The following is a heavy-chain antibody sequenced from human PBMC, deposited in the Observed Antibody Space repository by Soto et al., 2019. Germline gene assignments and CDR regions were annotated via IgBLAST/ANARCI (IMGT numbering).Heavy chain of an antibody. D-gene: IGHD3-10*01. V-gene: IGHV3-23*01. CDR3: AKGAGFYALAYYYYGMDV. Sequence: GGSLRLSCAASGFTFSSYAMSWVRQAPGKGLEWVSAISGSGGSTYYADSVKGRFTISRDNSKNTLYLQMNSLRAEDTAVYYCAKGAGFYALAYYYYGMDVWGQGTTVTVSS. CDR1: GFTFSSYA. CDR2: ISGSGGST. J-gene: IGHJ6*02.